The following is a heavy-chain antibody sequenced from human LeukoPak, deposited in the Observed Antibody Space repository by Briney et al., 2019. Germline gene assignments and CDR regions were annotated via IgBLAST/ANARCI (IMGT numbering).Heavy chain of an antibody. CDR3: ARSNEYSSAQQGY. J-gene: IGHJ4*02. Sequence: GRSLRLSCAASGFTFSSYAMSWVRQAPGKGLEWVSAISGSGGSTYYADSVKGRFTISRDNSKNTLYLQMNSLRPEDTAVYYCARSNEYSSAQQGYWGQGTLVTVSS. CDR2: ISGSGGST. CDR1: GFTFSSYA. V-gene: IGHV3-23*01. D-gene: IGHD6-6*01.